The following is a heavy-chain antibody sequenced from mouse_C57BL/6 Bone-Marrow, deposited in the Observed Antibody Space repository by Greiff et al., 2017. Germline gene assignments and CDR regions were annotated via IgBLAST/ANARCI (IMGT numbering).Heavy chain of an antibody. CDR2: IDPSDSYP. Sequence: VQLQQPGAELVMPGASVKLSCKASGYTFTSYWMHWVKQRPGQGLEWIGEIDPSDSYPNYNQKFKGKSTLTVDKSSSTAYMQLSSLTSEDSAVYYCARGDYDWFAYWGQGTLVTVSA. V-gene: IGHV1-69*01. CDR1: GYTFTSYW. J-gene: IGHJ3*01. CDR3: ARGDYDWFAY. D-gene: IGHD2-4*01.